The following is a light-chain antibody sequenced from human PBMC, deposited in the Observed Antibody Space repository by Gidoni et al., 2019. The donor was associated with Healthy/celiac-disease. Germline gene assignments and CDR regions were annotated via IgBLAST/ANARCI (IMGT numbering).Light chain of an antibody. V-gene: IGKV1-39*01. J-gene: IGKJ1*01. CDR2: AES. Sequence: DIQMTQSPSSLSASVGDRVTIPCRASQSISSYLNWYQQKPGKAPKLLIYAESSLQSGVPSRFSGSGSGTDFTLTISSLQPEDFATYYWQQSYSTPQTFGQXTKVEIK. CDR3: QQSYSTPQT. CDR1: QSISSY.